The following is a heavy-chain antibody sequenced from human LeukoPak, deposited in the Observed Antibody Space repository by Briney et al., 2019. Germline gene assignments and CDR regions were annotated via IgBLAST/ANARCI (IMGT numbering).Heavy chain of an antibody. V-gene: IGHV3-30*03. J-gene: IGHJ4*02. CDR3: ARGYYDFWSGYYSFDYFGY. CDR2: ISYDGSNK. Sequence: GGSLRLSCAAPGFTFSSYGMHWVRQAPGKGLEWVAVISYDGSNKYYADSVKGRFTISRDNSKNTLYLQMNSLRAEDTAVYYCARGYYDFWSGYYSFDYFGYWGQGTLVTVSS. CDR1: GFTFSSYG. D-gene: IGHD3-3*01.